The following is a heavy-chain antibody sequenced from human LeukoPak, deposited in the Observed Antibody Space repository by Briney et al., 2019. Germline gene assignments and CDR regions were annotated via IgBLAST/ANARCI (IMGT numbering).Heavy chain of an antibody. CDR3: ASTPCTNGVCYNFGY. J-gene: IGHJ4*02. D-gene: IGHD2-8*01. CDR1: GFTFSSYA. CDR2: ISYDGSNK. V-gene: IGHV3-30-3*01. Sequence: PGKSLRLSCAASGFTFSSYAMQWVRQAPGKGLEWVAVISYDGSNKYYADSVKGRFTISRDNSKNTLYLQMNSLRAEDTAVYYCASTPCTNGVCYNFGYWGQGTLVTVSS.